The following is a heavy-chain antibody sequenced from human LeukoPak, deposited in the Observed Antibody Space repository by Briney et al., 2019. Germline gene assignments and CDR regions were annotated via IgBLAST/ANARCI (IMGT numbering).Heavy chain of an antibody. Sequence: GGSLRLSCAASGFTFSSYSMNWVRQAPGKGLEWVSSISSSSSYIYYADSVKGRFTISRDNAKNSLYLQMNSLRAEDTAVYYCARDLSSYDILTGPSGYWGQGTLVTVSS. D-gene: IGHD3-9*01. CDR2: ISSSSSYI. J-gene: IGHJ4*02. CDR1: GFTFSSYS. V-gene: IGHV3-21*01. CDR3: ARDLSSYDILTGPSGY.